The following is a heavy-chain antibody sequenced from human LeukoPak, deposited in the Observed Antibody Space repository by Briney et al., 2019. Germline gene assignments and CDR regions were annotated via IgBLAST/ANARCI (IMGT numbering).Heavy chain of an antibody. V-gene: IGHV1-69*01. CDR1: GGTFSSYA. CDR2: IIPIFGTA. Sequence: SVKVSCKASGGTFSSYAISWVRQAPGQGLEWMGGIIPIFGTANYAQKFQGRVTITADESTSTAYMELSSLRSEDTAVYYCVREEYCSGGSCYSGYYGMDVWGQGTTVTVSS. CDR3: VREEYCSGGSCYSGYYGMDV. D-gene: IGHD2-15*01. J-gene: IGHJ6*02.